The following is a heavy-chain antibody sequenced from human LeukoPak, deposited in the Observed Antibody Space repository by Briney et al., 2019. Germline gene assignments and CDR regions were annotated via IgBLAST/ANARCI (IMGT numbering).Heavy chain of an antibody. CDR2: ISYSGTT. J-gene: IGHJ4*02. Sequence: SETLSLTCTVSGGSISTSSYYWGWIRQPPGKGLEWIGSISYSGTTYYNPSLKSRVTISVDRSKNQFSLKLSSVTAADTAGYYCARGYRYGYFDYWGQGTLGTVSS. CDR1: GGSISTSSYY. CDR3: ARGYRYGYFDY. D-gene: IGHD5-18*01. V-gene: IGHV4-39*07.